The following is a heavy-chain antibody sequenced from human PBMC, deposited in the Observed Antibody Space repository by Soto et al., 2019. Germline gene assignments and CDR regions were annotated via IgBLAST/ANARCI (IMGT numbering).Heavy chain of an antibody. J-gene: IGHJ3*02. V-gene: IGHV3-23*01. CDR1: GITFSSYA. D-gene: IGHD2-8*01. CDR3: AKLKGHCTNGVCYDAFDI. Sequence: GGSLRLSCAASGITFSSYAMSWVRQAPGKGLEWVSAISGSGGSTYYADSVKGRFTISRDNSKNTLYLQMNSLRAEDTAVYYCAKLKGHCTNGVCYDAFDIWGQGTMVTVSS. CDR2: ISGSGGST.